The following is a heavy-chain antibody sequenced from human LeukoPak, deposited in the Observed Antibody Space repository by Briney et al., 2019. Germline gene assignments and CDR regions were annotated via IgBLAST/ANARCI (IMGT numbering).Heavy chain of an antibody. J-gene: IGHJ4*02. V-gene: IGHV4-34*01. CDR2: INHSGST. D-gene: IGHD3-16*02. CDR1: GGSFSGYY. CDR3: ARRDYVWGSYRPFDY. Sequence: PSETLSLTCAVYGGSFSGYYWSWIRRPPGKGLEWIGEINHSGSTNYNPSLKSRVTISVDTSKNQFSLKLSSVTAADTAVYYCARRDYVWGSYRPFDYWGQGTLVTVSS.